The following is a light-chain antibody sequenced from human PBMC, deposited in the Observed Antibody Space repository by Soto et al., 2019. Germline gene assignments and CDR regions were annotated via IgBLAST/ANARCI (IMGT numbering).Light chain of an antibody. J-gene: IGKJ1*01. Sequence: EIVMTQSPATLSVSPGERATLYCRASQSVTSNLAWYQQKPGQAPRLLIYGASTRATGIPARFSGSGSGTEFTLTIRSLQSEDFAVYYCQHYNNWPPWTFGQGTKVEIK. CDR1: QSVTSN. CDR3: QHYNNWPPWT. V-gene: IGKV3-15*01. CDR2: GAS.